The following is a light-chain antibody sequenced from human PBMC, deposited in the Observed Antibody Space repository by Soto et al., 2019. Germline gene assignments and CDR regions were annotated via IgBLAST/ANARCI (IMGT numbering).Light chain of an antibody. CDR1: PSVSSY. V-gene: IGKV3-11*01. CDR3: QQRSNWPWT. Sequence: EIVLSQSPATLSLSPGERATLSCRASPSVSSYLAWYQQEAGLAPRLLIYDTSNRATGIPARFSGSGSGTDFTLTTTSLEPEDFAVYYCQQRSNWPWTFGQGTKVEIK. CDR2: DTS. J-gene: IGKJ1*01.